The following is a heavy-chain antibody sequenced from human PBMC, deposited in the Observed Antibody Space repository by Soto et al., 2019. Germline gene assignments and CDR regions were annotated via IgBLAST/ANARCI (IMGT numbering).Heavy chain of an antibody. D-gene: IGHD2-21*01. J-gene: IGHJ1*01. CDR1: GGTFSSYA. CDR2: IIPIFGTA. CDR3: ARDRIATYANGEYFQH. V-gene: IGHV1-69*01. Sequence: QVQLVQSGAEVKKPGSSVKVSCKASGGTFSSYAISWVRQAPGQGLEWMGGIIPIFGTANYAQKFQGRVTITADESTSTAYMEVSSLRSEDTAVYYCARDRIATYANGEYFQHWGQGTLVTVSS.